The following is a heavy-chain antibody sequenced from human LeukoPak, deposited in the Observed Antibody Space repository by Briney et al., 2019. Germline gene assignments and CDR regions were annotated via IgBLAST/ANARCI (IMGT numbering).Heavy chain of an antibody. CDR1: VFTVSSNY. CDR3: VRDYGGNA. CDR2: IYSGGST. V-gene: IGHV3-53*01. D-gene: IGHD4-23*01. Sequence: PGGSLRLSCVASVFTVSSNYMSCVRQALGKGLEWVSVIYSGGSTYYADSVKGRFTISRDNSKNTLYLQMNSLRAEDTAVYYCVRDYGGNARGQGTLVTVSS. J-gene: IGHJ4*02.